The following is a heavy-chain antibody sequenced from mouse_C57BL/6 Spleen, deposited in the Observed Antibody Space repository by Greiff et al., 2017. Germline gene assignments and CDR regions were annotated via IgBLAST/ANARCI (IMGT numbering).Heavy chain of an antibody. Sequence: ESGPGLVKPSQSLSLTCSVTGYSITSGYYWNWIRQFPGNKLEWMGYISYDGSNNYNPSLKNRISITRDTSKNQFFLTLNSVTTEYTATYYCARDRDYGSPMDYWGQGTSVTVSS. D-gene: IGHD1-1*01. CDR3: ARDRDYGSPMDY. V-gene: IGHV3-6*01. CDR2: ISYDGSN. J-gene: IGHJ4*01. CDR1: GYSITSGYY.